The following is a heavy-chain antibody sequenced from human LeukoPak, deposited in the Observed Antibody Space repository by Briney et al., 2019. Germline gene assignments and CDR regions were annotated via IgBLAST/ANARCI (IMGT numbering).Heavy chain of an antibody. CDR1: GFTFSSYW. V-gene: IGHV3-15*04. Sequence: GGSLRLSCAASGFTFSSYWMHWVRQAPGEGLDWVGRIASKTDGGATDYAAPVKGRSTISRDDSKNTLNLQMNSLKTEDTAVYYCTTGIRGDWGQGTLVTVSS. CDR3: TTGIRGD. D-gene: IGHD3-10*01. J-gene: IGHJ4*02. CDR2: IASKTDGGAT.